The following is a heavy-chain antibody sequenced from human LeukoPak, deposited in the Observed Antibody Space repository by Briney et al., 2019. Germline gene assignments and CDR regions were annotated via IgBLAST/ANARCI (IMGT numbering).Heavy chain of an antibody. CDR1: GYSISSGYY. V-gene: IGHV4-38-2*02. D-gene: IGHD1-26*01. J-gene: IGHJ4*02. CDR2: IYHSGST. Sequence: PSETLSLTCTVSGYSISSGYYWGWIRKPPGKGLEWIGSIYHSGSTYYNPSLKSRVTISVDTSKNQFSLKLSSVTAADTAVYYCARIGGSYYVDYWGQGTLVTVSS. CDR3: ARIGGSYYVDY.